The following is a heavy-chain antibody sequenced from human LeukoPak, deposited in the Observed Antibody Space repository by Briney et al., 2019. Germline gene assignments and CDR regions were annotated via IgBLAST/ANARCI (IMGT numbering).Heavy chain of an antibody. Sequence: SVKVSCKASGGTFSSYAISWVRQTPGQGLEWMGRIIPIFGTANYAQKFQGRVTITTDESTSTAYMELSSLRSEDTAVYYCASNYYDSSGYYRDDAFDIWGQGTMVTVSS. CDR3: ASNYYDSSGYYRDDAFDI. CDR1: GGTFSSYA. CDR2: IIPIFGTA. J-gene: IGHJ3*02. D-gene: IGHD3-22*01. V-gene: IGHV1-69*05.